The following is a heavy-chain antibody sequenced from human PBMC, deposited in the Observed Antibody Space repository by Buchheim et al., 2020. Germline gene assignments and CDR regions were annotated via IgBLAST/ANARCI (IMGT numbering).Heavy chain of an antibody. Sequence: QVQLVESGGGVVQPGRSLRLSCAASGFTFSSYGMHWVRQAPGKGLEWLAVIWFDGSNKYYADSLKGRFTISSENSKNTLYLQMNSLRDEDTAVYYCARDITGTPDYWGQGTL. CDR1: GFTFSSYG. V-gene: IGHV3-33*01. J-gene: IGHJ4*02. CDR3: ARDITGTPDY. CDR2: IWFDGSNK. D-gene: IGHD1-20*01.